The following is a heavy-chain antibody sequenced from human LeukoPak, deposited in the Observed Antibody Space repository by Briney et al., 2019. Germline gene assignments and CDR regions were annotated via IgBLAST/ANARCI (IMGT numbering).Heavy chain of an antibody. CDR1: GGSFSGYY. V-gene: IGHV4-34*01. Sequence: SETLSLTCAVYGGSFSGYYWSWIRQPPGKGLEWIGEINHSGSTNYNPSLKSRVTISVDTSKNQFSLKLSSVTAADTAVYYCARGGYYAIYYYYYMDVWGKGTTVTISS. CDR2: INHSGST. J-gene: IGHJ6*03. D-gene: IGHD3-22*01. CDR3: ARGGYYAIYYYYYMDV.